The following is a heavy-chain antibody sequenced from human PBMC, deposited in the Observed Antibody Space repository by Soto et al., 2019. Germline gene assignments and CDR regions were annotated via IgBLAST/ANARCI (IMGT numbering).Heavy chain of an antibody. CDR1: GGSISSYY. CDR2: IYYSGST. D-gene: IGHD5-18*01. CDR3: ARDLNVRTIQLRLDRPYYFDY. V-gene: IGHV4-59*12. Sequence: SETLSLTCTVSGGSISSYYWSWIRQPPGKGLEWIGYIYYSGSTNYNPSLKSRITISVDTSKNQFSLKLSSVTAADTAVYYCARDLNVRTIQLRLDRPYYFDYWGQGTLVTVSS. J-gene: IGHJ4*02.